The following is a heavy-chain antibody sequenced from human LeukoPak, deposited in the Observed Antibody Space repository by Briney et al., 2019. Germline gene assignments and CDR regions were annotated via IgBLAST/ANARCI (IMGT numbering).Heavy chain of an antibody. CDR2: LYAGDAT. CDR3: TRVGYIDEGIDY. CDR1: GFTVSSNY. D-gene: IGHD5-24*01. J-gene: IGHJ4*02. Sequence: PGGSLRLSCAASGFTVSSNYMSWVRQAPGKGLEWVSVLYAGDATYYADSVKGRFTISRDNAKNSLYLQMNSLRAEDTAIYYCTRVGYIDEGIDYWGQGTLVTVSS. V-gene: IGHV3-53*01.